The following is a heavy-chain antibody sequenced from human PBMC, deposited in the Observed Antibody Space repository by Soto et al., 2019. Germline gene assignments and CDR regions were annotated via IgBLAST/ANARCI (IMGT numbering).Heavy chain of an antibody. V-gene: IGHV3-15*07. Sequence: EVQLVESGGGLVKPGGSLRLSCAASGFTFTNSWMNWVRQAPGKGLEWVGRIKSKTDGGTTDYARPVKGRFTISRDDSRNTLYLQMSSLKTDDTAVYFCTTDPYQSDTSSLHWGQGTLVTVSS. CDR1: GFTFTNSW. J-gene: IGHJ4*02. D-gene: IGHD3-22*01. CDR3: TTDPYQSDTSSLH. CDR2: IKSKTDGGTT.